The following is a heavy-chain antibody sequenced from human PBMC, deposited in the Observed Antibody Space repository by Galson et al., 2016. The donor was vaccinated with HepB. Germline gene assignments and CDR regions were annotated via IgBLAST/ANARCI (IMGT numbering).Heavy chain of an antibody. Sequence: SLRLSCAASGFTVSSKYMSWVRQAPGKGLAWVSVIYAGGSTYYADSVKGRFTISRDTSKNTLYLQMNSLRAEDTAVYYCATHARGYDWGQGTLVTVSS. CDR1: GFTVSSKY. J-gene: IGHJ4*02. CDR3: ATHARGYD. D-gene: IGHD5-12*01. V-gene: IGHV3-53*01. CDR2: IYAGGST.